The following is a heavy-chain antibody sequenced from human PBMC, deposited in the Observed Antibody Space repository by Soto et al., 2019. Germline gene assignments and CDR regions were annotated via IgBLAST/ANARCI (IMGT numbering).Heavy chain of an antibody. CDR2: ISSSSTI. CDR3: ARDRKYNWNYGNAFDI. V-gene: IGHV3-48*01. J-gene: IGHJ3*02. CDR1: GFTFSSYS. D-gene: IGHD1-7*01. Sequence: GGSLRLSCAASGFTFSSYSMNWVRQAPGKGLEWVSYISSSSTIYYADSVKGRFTISRDNAKNSLYLQMNSLRAEDTAVYYCARDRKYNWNYGNAFDIWGQGTMVTVSS.